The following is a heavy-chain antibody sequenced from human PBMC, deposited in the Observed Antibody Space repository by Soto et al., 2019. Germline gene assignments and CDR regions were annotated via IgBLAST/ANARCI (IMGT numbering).Heavy chain of an antibody. CDR3: ARGTFSGGCSGGSCYSRFYYYYGMDV. V-gene: IGHV1-69*13. Sequence: SVKVSCKASGVTFSSDAISWVRQAPGQGLEWMGGIIPIFGTANYAQKFQGRVTITADESTSTAYMELSSLRSEDTAVYYCARGTFSGGCSGGSCYSRFYYYYGMDVWGQGTTVTVSS. D-gene: IGHD2-15*01. J-gene: IGHJ6*02. CDR1: GVTFSSDA. CDR2: IIPIFGTA.